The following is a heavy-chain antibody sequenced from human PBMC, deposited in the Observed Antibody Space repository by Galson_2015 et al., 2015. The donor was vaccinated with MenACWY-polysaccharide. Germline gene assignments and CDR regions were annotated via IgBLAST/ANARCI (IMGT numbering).Heavy chain of an antibody. V-gene: IGHV3-23*01. D-gene: IGHD3-3*01. Sequence: SLRLSCAASGFTFSSYAMSWVRQAPGKGLEWVSDISGSGGTTNYADSVKGRFTISRDNSKNTLYLQMNSLRAEDTAVYYCAIVRFLVDKVENWGQGTLVTVSS. J-gene: IGHJ4*02. CDR1: GFTFSSYA. CDR3: AIVRFLVDKVEN. CDR2: ISGSGGTT.